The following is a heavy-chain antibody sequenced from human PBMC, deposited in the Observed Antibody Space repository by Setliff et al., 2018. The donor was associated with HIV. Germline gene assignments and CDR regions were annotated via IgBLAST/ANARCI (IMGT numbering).Heavy chain of an antibody. V-gene: IGHV3-30*04. Sequence: GGSLRLSCAASGFTFTTYAMHWVRQAPGKGLEWVAVISIYDGSEKYYADSVKGRFTISRDNSKNTLYLQMSSLRVDDTAVYYCVKEAYSNTWNYYYYYIDVWGKGTTVTVSS. CDR1: GFTFTTYA. D-gene: IGHD6-13*01. CDR3: VKEAYSNTWNYYYYYIDV. J-gene: IGHJ6*03. CDR2: ISIYDGSEK.